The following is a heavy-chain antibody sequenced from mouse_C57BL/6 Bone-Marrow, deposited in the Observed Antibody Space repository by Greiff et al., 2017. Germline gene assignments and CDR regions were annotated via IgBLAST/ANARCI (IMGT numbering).Heavy chain of an antibody. D-gene: IGHD1-1*01. CDR1: GFTFSSYA. V-gene: IGHV5-4*01. Sequence: EVQLVESGGGLVKPGGSLKLSCAASGFTFSSYAMSWVRQTPEKRLEWVATISDGGSYTYSPDNVKGRFTISRDHATHHLYLQMSHLKSEDTAMYYCARGGVLRGDYFDYWGQGTTLTVSS. J-gene: IGHJ2*01. CDR2: ISDGGSYT. CDR3: ARGGVLRGDYFDY.